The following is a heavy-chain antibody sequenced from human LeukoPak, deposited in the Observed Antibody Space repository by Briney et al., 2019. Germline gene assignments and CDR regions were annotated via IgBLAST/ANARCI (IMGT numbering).Heavy chain of an antibody. Sequence: SETLSLTCAVYGGSFSAYYWIWIRQPPGKGLEWIGEINHSGSTNYNPSLKSRVTISVDTSKNQFSLKLSSVTAADTAVYYCARGEWELLMGSWFDPWGQGTLVTVSS. CDR1: GGSFSAYY. CDR3: ARGEWELLMGSWFDP. CDR2: INHSGST. D-gene: IGHD1-26*01. V-gene: IGHV4-34*01. J-gene: IGHJ5*02.